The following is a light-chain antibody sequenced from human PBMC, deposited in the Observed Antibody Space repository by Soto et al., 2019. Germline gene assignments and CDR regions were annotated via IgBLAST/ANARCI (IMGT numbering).Light chain of an antibody. J-gene: IGLJ2*01. CDR1: SSDVGGYSY. Sequence: QSALTQPASVSGSPGQSITISCTGTSSDVGGYSYVSWYQQHPGKTPKLMIYEVSNRPSGVSHRFSGSKSGNTASLIISGLQAADEAEYYCCCCSYAGSSSFRVLFGGGTQLTVL. CDR2: EVS. CDR3: CSYAGSSSFRVL. V-gene: IGLV2-14*01.